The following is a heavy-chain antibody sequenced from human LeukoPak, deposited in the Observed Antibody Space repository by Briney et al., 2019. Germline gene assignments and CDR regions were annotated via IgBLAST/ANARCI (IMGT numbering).Heavy chain of an antibody. D-gene: IGHD3-22*01. CDR3: ARDLYGGSETSGYFHPFDY. Sequence: SETLSLTCTVSGGSISSYYWSWIRQPPGKGLDWIGYIYYSGGTNYNPSLKSRVTISIDTSKNQFSLRLSSVTAADTAVYYCARDLYGGSETSGYFHPFDYWGQGTLVTVSS. CDR1: GGSISSYY. J-gene: IGHJ4*02. V-gene: IGHV4-59*01. CDR2: IYYSGGT.